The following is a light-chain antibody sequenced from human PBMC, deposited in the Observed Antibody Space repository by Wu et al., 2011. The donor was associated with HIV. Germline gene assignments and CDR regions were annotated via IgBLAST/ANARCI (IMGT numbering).Light chain of an antibody. J-gene: IGKJ1*01. CDR2: GAY. CDR3: QQYHDWQWT. Sequence: EVVLTQSPGTLSLSPGERATLSCRAGQSLTNNYLAWYQQKPGQAPRLLVYGAYIRAAGTPDRFSGSGSGTEFTLTISSMQSEDFAVYYCQQYHDWQWTFGQGTKVEIK. CDR1: QSLTNNY. V-gene: IGKV3-20*01.